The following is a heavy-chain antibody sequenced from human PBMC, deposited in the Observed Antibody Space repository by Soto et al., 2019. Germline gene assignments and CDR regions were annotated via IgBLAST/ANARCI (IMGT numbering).Heavy chain of an antibody. CDR3: ARIKSGYSYGSIIDF. CDR1: GGSVNSFH. CDR2: FFYSGRT. V-gene: IGHV4-59*02. D-gene: IGHD5-18*01. Sequence: PSETRSLTCSVSGGSVNSFHWSWIRQPPGKGLEWIGFFFYSGRTTYNPSLQSRVTISVDTSNNHFSLKVRSVTAADTATYYCARIKSGYSYGSIIDFWGQGKLVTVSS. J-gene: IGHJ4*02.